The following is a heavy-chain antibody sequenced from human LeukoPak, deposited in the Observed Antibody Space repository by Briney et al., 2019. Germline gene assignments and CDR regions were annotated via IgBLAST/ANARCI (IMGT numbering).Heavy chain of an antibody. V-gene: IGHV3-30*18. CDR3: AKERRQQPVVHWFDP. J-gene: IGHJ5*02. Sequence: PGRSLRLSCAASGFTFSSYGMHWVRQAPGKGLEWVAVISYDGSNKYYADSVKGRFTISRDNSKNTLYLQMNSLRAEDTAVYYCAKERRQQPVVHWFDPWGQGTLVTVSS. D-gene: IGHD6-13*01. CDR2: ISYDGSNK. CDR1: GFTFSSYG.